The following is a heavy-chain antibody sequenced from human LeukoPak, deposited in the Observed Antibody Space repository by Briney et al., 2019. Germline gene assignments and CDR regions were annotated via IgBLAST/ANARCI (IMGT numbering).Heavy chain of an antibody. V-gene: IGHV3-66*01. D-gene: IGHD3-10*01. J-gene: IGHJ4*02. CDR2: IHNSGST. Sequence: GGSLRLSCTASGFTLSSYEMSWIRQAPGKGLAWVSVIHNSGSTFYADSVRGRFTISRDNSKNTLYLQMNSLRAEDTAVYYCARGGTRYDRRFVFDYWGQGVLVTVSS. CDR1: GFTLSSYE. CDR3: ARGGTRYDRRFVFDY.